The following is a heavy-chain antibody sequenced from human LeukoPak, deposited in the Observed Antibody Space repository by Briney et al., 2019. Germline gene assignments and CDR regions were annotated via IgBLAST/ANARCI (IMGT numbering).Heavy chain of an antibody. CDR1: EFTFSNYG. CDR2: IWNDGSNK. V-gene: IGHV3-33*01. Sequence: GGSLRLSCAASEFTFSNYGMHWVRQAPGKGLEWVAVIWNDGSNKYYADSVKGRFTISRDNSKNTLYLQMNSLRAEDTAVYHCARDTGGAVDYWGQGTLVTVSS. CDR3: ARDTGGAVDY. D-gene: IGHD3-10*01. J-gene: IGHJ4*02.